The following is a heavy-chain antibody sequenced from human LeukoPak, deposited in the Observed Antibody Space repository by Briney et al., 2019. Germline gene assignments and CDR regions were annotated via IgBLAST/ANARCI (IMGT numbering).Heavy chain of an antibody. CDR2: IHPSGST. J-gene: IGHJ6*02. Sequence: PETLSLTCTVSGDSISSYYRSWVRQPAGKGLEWIGRIHPSGSTNYNPSLKSRVTLSVDTSKNQFSLKLSSVTAADTAMYYCARDRGYSYGSLYYYNMDVWGQGTTVTVSS. D-gene: IGHD5-18*01. CDR3: ARDRGYSYGSLYYYNMDV. V-gene: IGHV4-4*07. CDR1: GDSISSYY.